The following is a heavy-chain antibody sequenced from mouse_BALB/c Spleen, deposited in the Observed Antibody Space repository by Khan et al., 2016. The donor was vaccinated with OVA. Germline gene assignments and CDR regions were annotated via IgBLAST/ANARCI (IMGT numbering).Heavy chain of an antibody. D-gene: IGHD2-12*01. J-gene: IGHJ4*01. V-gene: IGHV3-2*02. CDR1: GYSITSDYA. CDR3: AKSLYYSYGYALDC. Sequence: EVQLQESGPGLVKPSQSLSLTCTVTGYSITSDYAWNWIRQSPGNKMEWMGYISSTGSTSYNPPLKSRISITRDISKNQFFMQLKSVTTEDTATYYCAKSLYYSYGYALDCWGQGTSVTVSS. CDR2: ISSTGST.